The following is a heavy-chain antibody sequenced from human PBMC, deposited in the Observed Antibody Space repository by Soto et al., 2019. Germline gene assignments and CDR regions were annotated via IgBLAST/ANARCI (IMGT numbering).Heavy chain of an antibody. D-gene: IGHD5-18*01. V-gene: IGHV4-30-4*01. CDR2: IYYSGST. J-gene: IGHJ6*02. CDR1: GGSISSGDYY. Sequence: QVQLQESGPGLVKPSQTLSLTCTVSGGSISSGDYYWSWIRQPPGKGLEWIGYIYYSGSTYYNPSLKSRFTISVDTSKNQFSLKLSSVTAADTAVYYCARDVERGYSYGPYYYGMDVWGQGTTVTVSS. CDR3: ARDVERGYSYGPYYYGMDV.